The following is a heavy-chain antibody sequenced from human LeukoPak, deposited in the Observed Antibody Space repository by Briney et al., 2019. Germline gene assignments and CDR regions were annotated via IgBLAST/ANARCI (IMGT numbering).Heavy chain of an antibody. V-gene: IGHV3-48*04. J-gene: IGHJ3*02. Sequence: GGSLRLSCAASGFTFSSYSMNWVRQAPGKGLEWVSYISSSSSTIYYADSVKGRFTISRDNAKNSLYLQMNSLRAEDTAVYYCARGRGTTPGVVAFDIWGQGTMVTVSS. CDR1: GFTFSSYS. D-gene: IGHD1-7*01. CDR3: ARGRGTTPGVVAFDI. CDR2: ISSSSSTI.